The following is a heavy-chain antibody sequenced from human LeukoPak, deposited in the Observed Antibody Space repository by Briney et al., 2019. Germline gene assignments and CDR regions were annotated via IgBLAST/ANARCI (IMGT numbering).Heavy chain of an antibody. J-gene: IGHJ4*02. Sequence: EASVKVSCKASGYTFTSYYMHWVRQAPGQGLEWMGIINPSGGSTSYAQKFQGRVTMTRDTSTSTVYMELSSLRSEDTAVYYCARDFHLLFCDSSGYYFDYWGQGTLVTVSS. V-gene: IGHV1-46*01. CDR3: ARDFHLLFCDSSGYYFDY. CDR1: GYTFTSYY. CDR2: INPSGGST. D-gene: IGHD3-22*01.